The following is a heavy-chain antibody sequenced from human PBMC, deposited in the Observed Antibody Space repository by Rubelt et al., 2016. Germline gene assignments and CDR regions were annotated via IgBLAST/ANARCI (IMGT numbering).Heavy chain of an antibody. Sequence: QVQLVQSGAEVKKPGASVKVSCKASGYTFTSYYMHWVRQAPGQGLEWMGIIKPSGGSTGYAQKFQGRINMTRDTSTRLVYMELSSLRSEDTAVYYCARANSGSGYFGIDYWGQGTLVTVSS. CDR1: GYTFTSYY. CDR3: ARANSGSGYFGIDY. V-gene: IGHV1-46*01. CDR2: IKPSGGST. J-gene: IGHJ4*02. D-gene: IGHD3-22*01.